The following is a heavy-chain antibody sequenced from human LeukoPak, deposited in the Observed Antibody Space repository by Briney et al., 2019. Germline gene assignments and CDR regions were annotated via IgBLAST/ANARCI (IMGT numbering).Heavy chain of an antibody. CDR3: ARDGHAYGRGSPHY. D-gene: IGHD3-10*01. J-gene: IGHJ4*02. CDR2: ISSSGSTK. V-gene: IGHV3-11*01. CDR1: GFTFRDYY. Sequence: GGSLRLSCAASGFTFRDYYMSWIRQAPGKGLEWVSYISSSGSTKYYADSVKGRFTISRDNAKNSYLQMNSLRAEDTAVYYCARDGHAYGRGSPHYWGQGTLVTVSS.